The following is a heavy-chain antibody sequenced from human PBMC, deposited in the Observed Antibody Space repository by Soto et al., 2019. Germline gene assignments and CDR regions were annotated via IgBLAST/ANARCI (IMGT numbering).Heavy chain of an antibody. CDR1: GGSISSSSYY. CDR2: IYYSGST. Sequence: QLQLQESGPGLVKPSETLSLTCTVSGGSISSSSYYWGWIRQPPGKGLEWIGSIYYSGSTYYNPSLKSRVTISVDTSKNQFSLKLSSVTAADTAVYYCARRSSSWYWGWFDPWGQGTLVTVSS. J-gene: IGHJ5*02. V-gene: IGHV4-39*01. CDR3: ARRSSSWYWGWFDP. D-gene: IGHD6-13*01.